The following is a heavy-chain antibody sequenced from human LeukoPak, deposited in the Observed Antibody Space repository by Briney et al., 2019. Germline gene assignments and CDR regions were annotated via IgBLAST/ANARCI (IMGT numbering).Heavy chain of an antibody. CDR1: GYSFTSHW. CDR3: ARRVYCTSTSCYTAFDY. CDR2: IYPGDSDT. Sequence: GAPLKISCKGSGYSFTSHWFGWGRQMPGKGLEWMGVIYPGDSDTKCSPSFQGQVTISADKSISTASLQWSSLKASDTAMYYCARRVYCTSTSCYTAFDYWGQGTLVTVSS. D-gene: IGHD2-2*02. J-gene: IGHJ4*02. V-gene: IGHV5-51*01.